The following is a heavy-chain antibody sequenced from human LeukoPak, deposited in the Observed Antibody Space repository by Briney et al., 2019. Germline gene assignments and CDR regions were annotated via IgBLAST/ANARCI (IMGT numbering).Heavy chain of an antibody. CDR1: GGSISSYY. D-gene: IGHD2-2*01. CDR3: ARTRFMGYQLLGALGYYGMDV. Sequence: SETLSLTCTVSGGSISSYYWSWIRQPAGKGLEWIGRIYTSGSTNYNPSLKSRVTMSVDTSKNQFSLKLSSVTAADTAVYYCARTRFMGYQLLGALGYYGMDVWGQGTTVTVSS. CDR2: IYTSGST. V-gene: IGHV4-4*07. J-gene: IGHJ6*02.